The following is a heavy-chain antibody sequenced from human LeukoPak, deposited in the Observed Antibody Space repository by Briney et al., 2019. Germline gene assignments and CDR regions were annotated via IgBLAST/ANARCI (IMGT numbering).Heavy chain of an antibody. CDR3: ARVSDSSGYYLFDY. V-gene: IGHV4-34*01. CDR2: INHSGST. CDR1: GGSFSGYY. Sequence: SETLSLTFAVYGGSFSGYYCSWIRQPPGKWLDLIGEINHSGSTNYNPSLKSPVTISVDTSKNQFSLKLSSVTAADTAVYYCARVSDSSGYYLFDYWGQGTLVTVSS. J-gene: IGHJ4*02. D-gene: IGHD3-22*01.